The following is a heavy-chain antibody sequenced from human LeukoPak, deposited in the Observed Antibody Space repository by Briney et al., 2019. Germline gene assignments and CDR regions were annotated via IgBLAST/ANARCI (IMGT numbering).Heavy chain of an antibody. Sequence: GGSLRLSCAASGFIFNSYGMNWVRQAPGKGLEWVSYISSSSSNIYYADSVKGRFTISRDNAKNSLYLQMNSLRAEDTAVYYCATAPPIQLWLSHWGQGTLVTVSS. CDR1: GFIFNSYG. CDR3: ATAPPIQLWLSH. V-gene: IGHV3-48*03. D-gene: IGHD5-18*01. CDR2: ISSSSSNI. J-gene: IGHJ4*02.